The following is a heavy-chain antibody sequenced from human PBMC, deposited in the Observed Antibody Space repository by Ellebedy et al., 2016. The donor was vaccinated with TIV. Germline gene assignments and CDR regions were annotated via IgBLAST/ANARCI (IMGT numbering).Heavy chain of an antibody. D-gene: IGHD2-15*01. CDR2: INPSGGST. CDR3: ARDRFYCSGGSCYSAYYYYGMDV. J-gene: IGHJ6*02. CDR1: GYTFTSYY. V-gene: IGHV1-46*04. Sequence: AASVKVSCKASGYTFTSYYMHWVRQAPGQGLEWMGIINPSGGSTSYAQKLQGRVTMTRDTSTSTVYMELSSLRSEDTAVYYCARDRFYCSGGSCYSAYYYYGMDVWGQGTTVTVSS.